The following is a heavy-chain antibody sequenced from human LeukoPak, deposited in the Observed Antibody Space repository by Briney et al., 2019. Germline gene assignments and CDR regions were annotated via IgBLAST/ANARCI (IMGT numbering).Heavy chain of an antibody. CDR3: ARSGSYLGDY. CDR2: INSAGSST. J-gene: IGHJ4*02. D-gene: IGHD1-26*01. V-gene: IGHV3-74*01. CDR1: GFTSSSYW. Sequence: GGSLRLSCAASGFTSSSYWMHWVRQAPGKGLVWVSRINSAGSSTSYAASGKGRFTISRDNAKNTLYLQMTSLRAEDTAVYYCARSGSYLGDYWGQGTLVTVSS.